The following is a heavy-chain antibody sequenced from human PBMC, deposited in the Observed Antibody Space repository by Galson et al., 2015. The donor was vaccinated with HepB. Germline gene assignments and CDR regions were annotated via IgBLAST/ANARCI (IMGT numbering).Heavy chain of an antibody. J-gene: IGHJ1*01. D-gene: IGHD3-9*01. CDR3: VRTYYDILNGPIDFQN. Sequence: SLRLSCAATSGFTFSDHYMEWVRQAPGRGLEWVGRSRNKVRSYTTAYAASVKGRFTISRDDSKTSLHLQLNSLKTEDTAVYYCVRTYYDILNGPIDFQNWGQGTLVTVSS. CDR1: GFTFSDHY. CDR2: SRNKVRSYTT. V-gene: IGHV3-72*01.